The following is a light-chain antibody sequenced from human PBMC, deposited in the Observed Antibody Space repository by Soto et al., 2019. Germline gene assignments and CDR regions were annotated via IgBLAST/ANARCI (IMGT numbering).Light chain of an antibody. J-gene: IGKJ4*01. CDR2: GAS. V-gene: IGKV3-15*01. CDR3: QQYDNWHSLT. CDR1: TSVGRN. Sequence: EILLTQSPATLSVSPGERATLSCRASTSVGRNLAWYQQKPGQATRLLMYGASTRATGIPATFSGSGSGTEFTLTLSSLQSEDFAIYYCQQYDNWHSLTFGGGTKVDIK.